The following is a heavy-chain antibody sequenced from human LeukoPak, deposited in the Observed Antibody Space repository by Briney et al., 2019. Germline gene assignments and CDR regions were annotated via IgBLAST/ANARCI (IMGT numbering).Heavy chain of an antibody. D-gene: IGHD6-6*01. V-gene: IGHV1-18*04. CDR1: GYTFTSHY. Sequence: ASVKVSCKASGYTFTSHYMHWVRQAPGQGLEWMGWISAYNGDTNYAQKLQGRVTMTTDTSTSTAYMELRSLRSDDTAIYYCARGGSGSSTWFDPWGQGTLVTVSS. CDR3: ARGGSGSSTWFDP. CDR2: ISAYNGDT. J-gene: IGHJ5*02.